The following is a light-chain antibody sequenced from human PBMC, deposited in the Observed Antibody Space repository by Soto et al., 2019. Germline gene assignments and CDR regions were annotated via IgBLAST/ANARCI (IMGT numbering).Light chain of an antibody. CDR2: EVS. J-gene: IGLJ1*01. CDR3: SSYAGSNNPYV. CDR1: SSVVGGYNY. V-gene: IGLV2-8*01. Sequence: QSALTQPPSASGSPGQSVTISCTGTSSVVGGYNYVSWYQQHPGKAPKLMIYEVSKRPSGVPDRFSGSKSGNTASLTVSGLQAEDEADYYCSSYAGSNNPYVFGTGTKLTVL.